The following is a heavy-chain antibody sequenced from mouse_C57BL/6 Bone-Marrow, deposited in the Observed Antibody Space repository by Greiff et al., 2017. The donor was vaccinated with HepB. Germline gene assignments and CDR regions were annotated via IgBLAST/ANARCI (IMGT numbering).Heavy chain of an antibody. CDR2: IYPGDGDT. D-gene: IGHD4-1*02. CDR3: ASTGSTWFAD. V-gene: IGHV1-82*01. J-gene: IGHJ3*01. Sequence: VQLQQPGAELVKPGASVKISCKASGYAFSSSWMNWVKQRPGKGLEWIGRIYPGDGDTNYNGKLKGKATLTADKSSSTAYMQLSSLTSEDSAVYFCASTGSTWFADWGQGTLVTVSA. CDR1: GYAFSSSW.